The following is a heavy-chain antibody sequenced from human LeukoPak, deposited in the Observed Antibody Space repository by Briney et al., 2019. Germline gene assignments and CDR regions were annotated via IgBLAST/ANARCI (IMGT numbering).Heavy chain of an antibody. CDR2: IYYTGNA. CDR1: GDSISSSSYY. Sequence: SETLSLTCSVSGDSISSSSYYWGWIRQPPGKGLEWIGSIYYTGNAYYNPSLKSRVTISVDTSKNQFSLDLNSVTAADTAVYFCAREEGNYPPSPFDYWGRGTLVTVSS. D-gene: IGHD3-10*01. CDR3: AREEGNYPPSPFDY. J-gene: IGHJ4*02. V-gene: IGHV4-39*07.